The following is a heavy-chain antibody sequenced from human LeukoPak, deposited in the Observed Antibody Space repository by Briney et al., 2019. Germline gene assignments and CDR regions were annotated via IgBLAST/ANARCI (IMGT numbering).Heavy chain of an antibody. V-gene: IGHV3-7*01. J-gene: IGHJ5*02. CDR1: GFTFSTYS. CDR2: IKQDGSEK. Sequence: GGSLRLSCAASGFTFSTYSMSWVRQAPGKGLEWVANIKQDGSEKYYVDPVRGRFTISRDNAKNSLYLQMNSLRAEDTAVYYCARDLCSSTSCRYNWFDPWGQGTLVTVSS. D-gene: IGHD2-2*01. CDR3: ARDLCSSTSCRYNWFDP.